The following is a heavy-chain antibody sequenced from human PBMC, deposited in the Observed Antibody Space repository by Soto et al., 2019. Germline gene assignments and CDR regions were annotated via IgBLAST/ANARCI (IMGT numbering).Heavy chain of an antibody. CDR3: ARDTNGDYVGFNYYYGMDV. D-gene: IGHD4-17*01. J-gene: IGHJ6*02. V-gene: IGHV3-33*01. Sequence: SLRLSCAASGFTFSSYGMHWVRQAPGKGLEWVAVIWYDGSNKYYADSVKGRFTISRDNSKNTLYLQMNSLRAEDTAVYYCARDTNGDYVGFNYYYGMDVWGQGTTVTVS. CDR2: IWYDGSNK. CDR1: GFTFSSYG.